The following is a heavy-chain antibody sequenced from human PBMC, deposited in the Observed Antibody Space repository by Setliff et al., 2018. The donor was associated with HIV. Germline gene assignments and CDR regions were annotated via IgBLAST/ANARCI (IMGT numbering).Heavy chain of an antibody. CDR2: IYHSEYT. CDR1: GVSISSDNW. V-gene: IGHV4-4*02. D-gene: IGHD2-2*01. CDR3: ARGHCSGTNCYGVDYYGMDV. J-gene: IGHJ6*02. Sequence: SETLSLTCTVSGVSISSDNWWTWVRQAPGKGLEWIGEIYHSEYTNYNPSLKSRVSMSVDKSKNQFSVKLTSVTAADTAVYYCARGHCSGTNCYGVDYYGMDVWGQGTTVTVSS.